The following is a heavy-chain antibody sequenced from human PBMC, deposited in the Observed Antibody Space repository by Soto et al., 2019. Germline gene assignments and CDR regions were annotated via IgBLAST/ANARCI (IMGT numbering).Heavy chain of an antibody. CDR2: ISWNGRNI. CDR3: TRDASRDSSARGWFDP. Sequence: VVSGFTFGDYAMHWVRLGPGRGLEWVAGISWNGRNIAYADSVRGRFTISRDNTKNSLHLQMNSLRAEDTAAYYCTRDASRDSSARGWFDPWGPGTLVTVSS. CDR1: GFTFGDYA. V-gene: IGHV3-9*01. D-gene: IGHD6-13*01. J-gene: IGHJ5*02.